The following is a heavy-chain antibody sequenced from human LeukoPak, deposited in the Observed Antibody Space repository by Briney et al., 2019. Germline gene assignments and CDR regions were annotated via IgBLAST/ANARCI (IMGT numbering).Heavy chain of an antibody. CDR2: ISSSSSYI. D-gene: IGHD6-19*01. Sequence: GGSLRLFCAASGFTFSSYSMNWVRQAPGKGLEWVSSISSSSSYIYYADSVKGRFTISRDNAKNSLYLRMNSLRAEDTAVYYCARVGVRYSSGGTFDYWGQGTLVTVSS. J-gene: IGHJ4*02. V-gene: IGHV3-21*01. CDR3: ARVGVRYSSGGTFDY. CDR1: GFTFSSYS.